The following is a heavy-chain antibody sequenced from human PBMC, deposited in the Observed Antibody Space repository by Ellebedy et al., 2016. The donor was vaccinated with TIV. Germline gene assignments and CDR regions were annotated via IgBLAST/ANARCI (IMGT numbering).Heavy chain of an antibody. D-gene: IGHD4-23*01. V-gene: IGHV3-23*01. CDR3: ARDPVGVGPAFDV. CDR2: ITESGGNT. CDR1: GLTFSSHA. Sequence: PGGSLRLSCAASGLTFSSHAMSWVRQAPGKGLEWVSSITESGGNTYYADSVMGRFTIPRDNSKDTLYLQMNSLRAEDTAIYYCARDPVGVGPAFDVWGQGTMVTVSS. J-gene: IGHJ3*01.